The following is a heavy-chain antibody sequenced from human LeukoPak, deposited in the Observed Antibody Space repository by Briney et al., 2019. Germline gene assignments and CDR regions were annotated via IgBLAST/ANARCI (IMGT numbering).Heavy chain of an antibody. V-gene: IGHV3-74*01. CDR1: GFTVSSNY. CDR2: INSDGSST. Sequence: PGGSLRLSCAASGFTVSSNYMSWVRQAPGKGLVWVSRINSDGSSTSYADSVKGRFTISRDNAKNTLYLQMNSLRAEDTAVYYCARACSFGSCHAGDYWGQGILVTVSS. D-gene: IGHD2-15*01. J-gene: IGHJ4*02. CDR3: ARACSFGSCHAGDY.